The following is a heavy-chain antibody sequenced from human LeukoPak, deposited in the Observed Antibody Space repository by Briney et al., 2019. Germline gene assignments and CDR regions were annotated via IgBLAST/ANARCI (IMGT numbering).Heavy chain of an antibody. CDR3: ARGWLQPYWYFDL. CDR2: IIPIFGTA. V-gene: IGHV1-69*01. J-gene: IGHJ2*01. Sequence: SVKVSCKASGGTFSSYAISWVRQAPGQGLEWMGGIIPIFGTANYAQKFQGRVTITADESTSTAYMELSSLRSGDTAVYYCARGWLQPYWYFDLWGRGTLVTVSS. D-gene: IGHD5-24*01. CDR1: GGTFSSYA.